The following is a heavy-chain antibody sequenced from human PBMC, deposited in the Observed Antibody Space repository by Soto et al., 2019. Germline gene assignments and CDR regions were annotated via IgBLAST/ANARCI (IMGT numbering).Heavy chain of an antibody. CDR2: ISYDGSNK. D-gene: IGHD6-6*01. CDR3: AKDRLRQLVRFMVGSYYYYGMDV. V-gene: IGHV3-30*18. Sequence: QVQLVESGGGVVQPGRSLRLSCAASGFTFSSYGMHWVRQAPGKGLEWVAVISYDGSNKYYADSVKGRFTISRDNSKNTMYQQTNSLRAEDTAVYYCAKDRLRQLVRFMVGSYYYYGMDVWGQGTTVAVSS. J-gene: IGHJ6*02. CDR1: GFTFSSYG.